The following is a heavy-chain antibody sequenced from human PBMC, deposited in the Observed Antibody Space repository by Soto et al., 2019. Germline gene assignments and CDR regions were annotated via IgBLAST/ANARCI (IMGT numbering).Heavy chain of an antibody. CDR3: ARGGRVGSPGWYFDL. D-gene: IGHD1-26*01. CDR2: IYYSGST. J-gene: IGHJ2*01. V-gene: IGHV4-31*03. CDR1: GGSISSGGYY. Sequence: QVQLQESGPGLVKPSQTLSLTCTVSGGSISSGGYYWSWIRQHPGKGLEWIGYIYYSGSTHYNPSLKSRVTLSVDTSKNRCSLKLRAVTAADTAVYYCARGGRVGSPGWYFDLWGGGTLVAVSS.